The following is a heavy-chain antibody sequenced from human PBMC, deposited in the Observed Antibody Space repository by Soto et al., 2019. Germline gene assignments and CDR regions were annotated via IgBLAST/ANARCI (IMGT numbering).Heavy chain of an antibody. Sequence: GESLKISCAASGFTFSSYWMSWVRQAPGKGLEWVANIKQDGSEKYYVDSVKGRFTISRDNAKNSLYLQMNSLRAEDTAVYYCASYSSGWYYFDYWGQGTLVTVSS. V-gene: IGHV3-7*03. J-gene: IGHJ4*02. CDR1: GFTFSSYW. CDR3: ASYSSGWYYFDY. CDR2: IKQDGSEK. D-gene: IGHD6-19*01.